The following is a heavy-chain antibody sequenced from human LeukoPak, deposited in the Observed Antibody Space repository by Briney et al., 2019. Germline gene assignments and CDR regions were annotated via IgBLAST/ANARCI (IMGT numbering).Heavy chain of an antibody. V-gene: IGHV4-34*01. CDR2: INHSGIT. Sequence: TSETLSLTCAVYGRSFSGYYWTWIRQTPGKGLEWIGEINHSGITDYNPSLRSRVTISVDTSKNQFSLKLSSVTAADTAIYYCARAVIVVAAATQRNWFDPWGQGTLVTVSS. CDR3: ARAVIVVAAATQRNWFDP. CDR1: GRSFSGYY. D-gene: IGHD2-15*01. J-gene: IGHJ5*02.